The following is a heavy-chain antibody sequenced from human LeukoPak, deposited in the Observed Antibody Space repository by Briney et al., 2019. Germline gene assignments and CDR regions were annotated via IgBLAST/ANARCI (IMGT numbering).Heavy chain of an antibody. CDR3: ARDFDYGDLPSGAFDI. CDR1: GGSISSYY. Sequence: SETLSLTCTVSGGSISSYYWSWIRQPAGKGLEWIGRIYSSGSTNYNPSLKSRVTMSVDTSKKQFSLKLSSVTAADTAVYYCARDFDYGDLPSGAFDIWGQGTMVTVSS. J-gene: IGHJ3*02. D-gene: IGHD4-17*01. V-gene: IGHV4-4*07. CDR2: IYSSGST.